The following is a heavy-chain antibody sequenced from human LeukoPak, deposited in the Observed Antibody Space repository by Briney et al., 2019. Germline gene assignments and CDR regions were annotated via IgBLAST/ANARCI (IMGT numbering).Heavy chain of an antibody. Sequence: SETLSLTCTVSGGSISSYYWSWIRQSPGKGLEWIGNIYYSGSTNYNPSLKSRVTISVDTSKNQFSLKLSSVTAADTAVYYCARGQWLPIDAFDIWGQGTMVTVSS. CDR1: GGSISSYY. CDR2: IYYSGST. CDR3: ARGQWLPIDAFDI. J-gene: IGHJ3*02. D-gene: IGHD6-19*01. V-gene: IGHV4-59*01.